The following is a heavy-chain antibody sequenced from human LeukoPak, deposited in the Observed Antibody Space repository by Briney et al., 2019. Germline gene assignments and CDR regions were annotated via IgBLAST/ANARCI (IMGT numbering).Heavy chain of an antibody. Sequence: SETLSLTCTVCGGFSSNYFCTWLRQSAGAGLDCIGRIHTSGTTHYNPSLKSRVSMSVDTSKNEFSLRLNSVTAADTAVYYCARDPAGHGRYFDYWGQGALVTASS. CDR3: ARDPAGHGRYFDY. D-gene: IGHD1-14*01. V-gene: IGHV4-4*07. J-gene: IGHJ4*02. CDR2: IHTSGTT. CDR1: GGFSSNYF.